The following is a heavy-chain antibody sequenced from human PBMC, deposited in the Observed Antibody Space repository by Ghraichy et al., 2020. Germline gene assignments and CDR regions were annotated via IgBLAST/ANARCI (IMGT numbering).Heavy chain of an antibody. D-gene: IGHD6-6*01. Sequence: LTCAASGFTFSDAWMSWVRQAPERGLEWVGRIKSKTGGGTADYAAPVKGRFTISRDDSENTLYLQMNSLKTEDTAVYYCTTISVAARNLEDWGQGTLVTVS. CDR2: IKSKTGGGTA. CDR1: GFTFSDAW. J-gene: IGHJ4*02. CDR3: TTISVAARNLED. V-gene: IGHV3-15*01.